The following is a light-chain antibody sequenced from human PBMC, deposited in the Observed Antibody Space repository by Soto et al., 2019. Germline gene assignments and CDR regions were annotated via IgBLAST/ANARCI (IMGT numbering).Light chain of an antibody. Sequence: IQMAQSPSTLSASVGDRVTITCLASQSISSWLAWYQQKPGKAPKLLIYKASSLESGVPSRFSGSGSGTEFTLTISSLQHDDFATYYCQQYNSYSRTFGQGTKVDIK. CDR3: QQYNSYSRT. CDR1: QSISSW. CDR2: KAS. V-gene: IGKV1-5*03. J-gene: IGKJ1*01.